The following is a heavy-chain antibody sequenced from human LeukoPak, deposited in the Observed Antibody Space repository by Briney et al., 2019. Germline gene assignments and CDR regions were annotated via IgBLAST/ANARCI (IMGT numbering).Heavy chain of an antibody. CDR2: IRSKAYGGTT. CDR3: TRGIFPWPTLSDENNMGFDY. D-gene: IGHD1/OR15-1a*01. J-gene: IGHJ4*02. V-gene: IGHV3-49*04. Sequence: PGGSLRLSCAASGFNFSRYDMHWVRQAPGKGLEWVGFIRSKAYGGTTEYAASVKGRFTISRDDSKSIAHLQMNSLKTEDTAVYYCTRGIFPWPTLSDENNMGFDYWGQGTLVTVSS. CDR1: GFNFSRYD.